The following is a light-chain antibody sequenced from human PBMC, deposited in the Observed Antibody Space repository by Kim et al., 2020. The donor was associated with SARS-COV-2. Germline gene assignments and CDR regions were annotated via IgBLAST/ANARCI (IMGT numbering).Light chain of an antibody. CDR3: HHLGT. Sequence: LQVTQSPSTLSASVGDRVTITCRASQSISDWLAWYQQKPGKAPKLLIYHASTLQGGVPSRFSGSGSGTEFTLTINGLQPDDFGTYYCHHLGTFGLVTKVDIK. V-gene: IGKV1-5*01. J-gene: IGKJ1*01. CDR2: HAS. CDR1: QSISDW.